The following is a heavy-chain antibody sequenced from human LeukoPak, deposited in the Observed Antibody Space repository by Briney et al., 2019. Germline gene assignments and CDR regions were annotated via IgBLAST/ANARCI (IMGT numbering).Heavy chain of an antibody. D-gene: IGHD3-3*01. CDR3: AREAYYDFWCGSVRYYYYYMDV. Sequence: ASVKVSCKASGYTFTSYGISWVRQAPGQGLEWMGWISAYNGNTNYAQKLQGRVTMTTDTSTSTAYMELRSLRSDDTAVYYCAREAYYDFWCGSVRYYYYYMDVWGKGTTVTVSS. CDR1: GYTFTSYG. J-gene: IGHJ6*03. CDR2: ISAYNGNT. V-gene: IGHV1-18*01.